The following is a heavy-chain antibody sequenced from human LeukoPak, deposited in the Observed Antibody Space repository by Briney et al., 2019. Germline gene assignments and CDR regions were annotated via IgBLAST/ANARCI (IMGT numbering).Heavy chain of an antibody. Sequence: ASVKVSCKASGYTFTGYYMHWVRQAPGQGLEWMGWINPNSGGTNYAQKFQGRVTMTRDTSISTAYMELSRLRSDDTAVYYCARTRWMYGDYKTPINFDYGGQGTLVTVSS. D-gene: IGHD4-17*01. CDR2: INPNSGGT. CDR3: ARTRWMYGDYKTPINFDY. J-gene: IGHJ4*02. CDR1: GYTFTGYY. V-gene: IGHV1-2*02.